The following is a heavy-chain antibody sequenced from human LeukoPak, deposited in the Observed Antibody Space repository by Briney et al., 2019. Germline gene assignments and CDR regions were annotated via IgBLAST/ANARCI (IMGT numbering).Heavy chain of an antibody. Sequence: SVKVSCKASGGTFSSYAISWVRQAPGQGLEWMGRIIPILGIANYAQKFQGRVTITADKSTSTAYMELSSLRSEDTAVYYCARDRVTIFGVVRGDAFDIWGQGTMVTVSS. CDR1: GGTFSSYA. J-gene: IGHJ3*02. V-gene: IGHV1-69*04. CDR2: IIPILGIA. D-gene: IGHD3-3*01. CDR3: ARDRVTIFGVVRGDAFDI.